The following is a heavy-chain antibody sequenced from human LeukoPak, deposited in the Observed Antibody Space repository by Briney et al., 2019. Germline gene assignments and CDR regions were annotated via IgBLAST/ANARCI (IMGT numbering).Heavy chain of an antibody. CDR2: INHSGST. CDR3: ARGQGQWLVPTPHDY. CDR1: GGSFSGYY. Sequence: PSETLSLTCAVYGGSFSGYYWSWIRQPPGKGLEWIGEINHSGSTNYNPSLKSRVTISVDTSKNQFSLKLSSATAADTAVYYCARGQGQWLVPTPHDYWGQGTLVTVSS. V-gene: IGHV4-34*01. D-gene: IGHD6-19*01. J-gene: IGHJ4*02.